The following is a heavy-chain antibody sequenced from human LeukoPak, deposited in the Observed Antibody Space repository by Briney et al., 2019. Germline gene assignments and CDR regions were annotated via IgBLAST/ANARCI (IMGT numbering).Heavy chain of an antibody. J-gene: IGHJ4*02. CDR1: GFTFSSYG. CDR3: AKPYSGTFYSFDS. Sequence: PXGSLRLSCAASGFTFSSYGMHWVRQAPGKGLEWVAVIWYDGSNKYYADSVKGRFTISKDNSRNTLDLQMNSLSAEDTAVYYCAKPYSGTFYSFDSWGQGALVTVSS. V-gene: IGHV3-33*06. CDR2: IWYDGSNK. D-gene: IGHD1-26*01.